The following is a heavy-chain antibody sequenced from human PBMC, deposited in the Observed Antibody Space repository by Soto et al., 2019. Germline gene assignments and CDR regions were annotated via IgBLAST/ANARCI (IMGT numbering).Heavy chain of an antibody. CDR1: GFTFSSYA. D-gene: IGHD3-10*01. CDR2: ISGSGGST. V-gene: IGHV3-23*01. J-gene: IGHJ4*02. CDR3: AKYFSRGLMGNKVDY. Sequence: GGSLRLSCAASGFTFSSYAMSWVRQAPGKGLEWVSAISGSGGSTYYADSVKGRFTISRDNSKNTLYLQMNSLRAEDTAVYYCAKYFSRGLMGNKVDYWGQGTLVTVSS.